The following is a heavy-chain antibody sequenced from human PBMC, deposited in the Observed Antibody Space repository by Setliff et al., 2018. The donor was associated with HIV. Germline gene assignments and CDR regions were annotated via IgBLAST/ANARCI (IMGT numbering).Heavy chain of an antibody. Sequence: PSETLSLTCTVSGGSISTSNYYWGWVRQPPGKGLEWVGNVDYTGSTYYNPSLKRRVTISVDTSKNQFSMKLSSVTAADTAVYYCARAVSHVDYWGQGTLVTVSS. CDR3: ARAVSHVDY. CDR2: VDYTGST. V-gene: IGHV4-39*07. J-gene: IGHJ4*02. CDR1: GGSISTSNYY.